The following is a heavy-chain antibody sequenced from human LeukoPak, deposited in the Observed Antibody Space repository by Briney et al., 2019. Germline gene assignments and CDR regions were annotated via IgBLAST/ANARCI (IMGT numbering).Heavy chain of an antibody. CDR1: GDSVSSNSAA. D-gene: IGHD5-12*01. CDR3: ARDHSPVAREQNWFDP. V-gene: IGHV6-1*01. Sequence: SQTLSLICAISGDSVSSNSAAWNWIRQSPSRGLEWLGRTYYRSKWYNDYAVSVKSRITINPDTSKNQFSLQLNSVTPEDTAVYYCARDHSPVAREQNWFDPWGQGTLVTVSS. CDR2: TYYRSKWYN. J-gene: IGHJ5*02.